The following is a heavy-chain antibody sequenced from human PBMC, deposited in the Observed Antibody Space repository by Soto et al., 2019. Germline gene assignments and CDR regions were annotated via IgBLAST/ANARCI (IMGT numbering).Heavy chain of an antibody. Sequence: QVQLVQSGAEVKNPGSSVKVSCKASGGTFSSYAISWVRQAPGQGLEGMGGIIPIFGTANYAQKFQGRVTITADEATSTAYMELSSLRSEDTAVYYCASCDPRMVTDLCGFFDYWGQGTLVTVSS. D-gene: IGHD2-21*02. V-gene: IGHV1-69*01. J-gene: IGHJ4*02. CDR1: GGTFSSYA. CDR2: IIPIFGTA. CDR3: ASCDPRMVTDLCGFFDY.